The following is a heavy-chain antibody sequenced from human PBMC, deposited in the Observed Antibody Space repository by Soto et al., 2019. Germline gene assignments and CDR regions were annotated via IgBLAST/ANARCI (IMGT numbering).Heavy chain of an antibody. CDR1: GFTFSSYS. V-gene: IGHV3-48*01. J-gene: IGHJ4*02. CDR2: ISSSSSTI. CDR3: ERDQDSLEWSHFDY. Sequence: EVQLVESGGGLVQPWGSLRLSCAASGFTFSSYSMNWVRQAPGKGLEWVSYISSSSSTIYYADSVKGRFTISRDNAKNSLYLQMNSLRAEDTAVYYCERDQDSLEWSHFDYWGQGSLVTVSS. D-gene: IGHD3-3*01.